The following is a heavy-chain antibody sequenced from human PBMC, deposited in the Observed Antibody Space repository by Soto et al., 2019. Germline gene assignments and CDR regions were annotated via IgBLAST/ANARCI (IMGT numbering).Heavy chain of an antibody. D-gene: IGHD6-19*01. CDR3: ARGLRIAVAGKGGMDV. V-gene: IGHV1-2*02. Sequence: ASVKVSCKASGHTFTGYYMHWVRQAPGQGLEWMGWINPNSGGTNYAQKFQGRVTMTRDTSISTAYMELSRLRSDDTAVYYCARGLRIAVAGKGGMDVWGQGTTVTVSS. CDR2: INPNSGGT. CDR1: GHTFTGYY. J-gene: IGHJ6*02.